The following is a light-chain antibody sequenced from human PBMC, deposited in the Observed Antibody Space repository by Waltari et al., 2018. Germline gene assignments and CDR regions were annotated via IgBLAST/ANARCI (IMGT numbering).Light chain of an antibody. CDR2: EVN. J-gene: IGLJ2*01. V-gene: IGLV2-23*02. Sequence: QSALTQPASVSGSPGQSITISCTGTSRDIGTYDLVSWYQQYPGKAPKLMIYEVNKRPSGLSDRFSGSKSGNTASLTISGLQAEDEAEYYCCSDAGRVVFGGGTKLTVL. CDR3: CSDAGRVV. CDR1: SRDIGTYDL.